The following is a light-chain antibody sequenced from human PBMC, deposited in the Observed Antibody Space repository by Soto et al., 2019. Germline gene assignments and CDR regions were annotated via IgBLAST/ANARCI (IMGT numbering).Light chain of an antibody. CDR1: QSLLYSDGNTF. CDR3: MQGTHWPWT. J-gene: IGKJ1*01. V-gene: IGKV2-30*01. CDR2: KVS. Sequence: EVVLTQSPLSLPVTLGQPASISCRSTQSLLYSDGNTFLMWFQQRPGQSPRRLIYKVSNRDSVVPDRFSGSGSGTDFTLKISRVEAEDVGVYYCMQGTHWPWTFGQGTKVEIK.